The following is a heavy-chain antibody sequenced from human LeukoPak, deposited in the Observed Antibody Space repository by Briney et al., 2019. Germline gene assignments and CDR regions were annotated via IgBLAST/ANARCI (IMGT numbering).Heavy chain of an antibody. CDR2: LNSNGGGT. D-gene: IGHD1-26*01. V-gene: IGHV3-23*01. CDR1: GFTFSSYG. CDR3: AKATYSGSFPYLDY. Sequence: GGSLRLSCAASGFTFSSYGMTWVRQTPGKGLEWVSSLNSNGGGTYYSDSVKGRFTISRDNSKNTLYVQMHSLRAEDTAVYYCAKATYSGSFPYLDYWGQGTLVTVSS. J-gene: IGHJ4*02.